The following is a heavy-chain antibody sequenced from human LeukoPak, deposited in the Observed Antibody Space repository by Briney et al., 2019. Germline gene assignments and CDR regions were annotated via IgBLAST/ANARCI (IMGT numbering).Heavy chain of an antibody. J-gene: IGHJ4*02. CDR1: GFPFSTYD. D-gene: IGHD3-10*01. CDR2: ISSDGYRT. V-gene: IGHV3-30*18. Sequence: GGSLRLSCAASGFPFSTYDMHWVRQAPDKGLQWVAVISSDGYRTDYPDSVRGRFTISRDNFKNTVDLQMISVTAEDTAMYFCAKGLGTGSVLARPLHYWGQGALVTVSS. CDR3: AKGLGTGSVLARPLHY.